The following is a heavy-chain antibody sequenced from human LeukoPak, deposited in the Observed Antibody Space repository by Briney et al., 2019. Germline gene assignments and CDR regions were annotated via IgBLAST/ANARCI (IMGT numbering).Heavy chain of an antibody. CDR3: ASSHRTDYDFWSGYCDY. D-gene: IGHD3-3*01. V-gene: IGHV1-46*01. CDR2: INPSGGST. CDR1: GYTFTSYY. J-gene: IGHJ4*02. Sequence: ASVKVSCKASGYTFTSYYMHWVRQAPGQGLEWMGIINPSGGSTSYAQKFQGRVTMTRDTSTSTVYMELSSVRSEDTAVYYCASSHRTDYDFWSGYCDYWGQGTLVTVSS.